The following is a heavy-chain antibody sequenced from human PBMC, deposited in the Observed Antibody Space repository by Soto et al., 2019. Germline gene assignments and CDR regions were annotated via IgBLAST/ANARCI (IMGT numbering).Heavy chain of an antibody. CDR2: IIPMLEIT. D-gene: IGHD3-22*01. Sequence: GASVKVSCKASGGTFSNHIITWVRQAPGQGPEWMGRIIPMLEITNYAQKFQGRVTITADKSTTTAYMEVNSLRSEDTAVYYCARFSGSGFYTLGYWGQGTLVTVSS. J-gene: IGHJ4*02. CDR3: ARFSGSGFYTLGY. CDR1: GGTFSNHI. V-gene: IGHV1-69*02.